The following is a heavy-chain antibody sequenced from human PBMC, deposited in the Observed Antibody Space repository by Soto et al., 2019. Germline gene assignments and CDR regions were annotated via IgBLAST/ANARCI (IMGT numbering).Heavy chain of an antibody. Sequence: ASVKVSCKASDYTFSSYGISWVRQAPGQGLEWMGWISASNGNTNYAQKLQGRVTMTTDTSTSTAYLELRSLRSDDTAVYYGARDDYVSGSYLGYWGQGTLVTVSS. CDR2: ISASNGNT. CDR1: DYTFSSYG. CDR3: ARDDYVSGSYLGY. D-gene: IGHD3-10*01. J-gene: IGHJ4*02. V-gene: IGHV1-18*01.